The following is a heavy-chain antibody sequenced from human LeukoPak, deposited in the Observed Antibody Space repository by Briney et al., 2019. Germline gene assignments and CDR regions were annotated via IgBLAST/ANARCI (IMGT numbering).Heavy chain of an antibody. D-gene: IGHD6-13*01. V-gene: IGHV3-48*01. Sequence: PGGSLRLSCAASGLTFSSYNMNWVRQAPGKGPEWVAYITASDTTEYYADSVKGRFTISRDNAKKSLFLQMNSLRAEDTAVYYCAAASAFSSSWRSWGQGTVVSVSS. J-gene: IGHJ5*02. CDR3: AAASAFSSSWRS. CDR2: ITASDTTE. CDR1: GLTFSSYN.